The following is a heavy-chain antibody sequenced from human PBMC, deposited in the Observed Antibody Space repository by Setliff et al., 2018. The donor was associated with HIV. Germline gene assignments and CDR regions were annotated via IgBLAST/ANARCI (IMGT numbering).Heavy chain of an antibody. CDR1: GGSIDNNKYY. J-gene: IGHJ5*02. CDR3: ASRIYYYDESRVLREEGFVP. V-gene: IGHV4-39*01. D-gene: IGHD3-22*01. CDR2: IYHTGRT. Sequence: KPSETLSLTCSVSGGSIDNNKYYWTWIRQPPGKGLEWTGSIYHTGRTYYNRSLESRLTISIDTSKNQFSLKLTSVTAADTAMYYCASRIYYYDESRVLREEGFVPWGQGTLVTVS.